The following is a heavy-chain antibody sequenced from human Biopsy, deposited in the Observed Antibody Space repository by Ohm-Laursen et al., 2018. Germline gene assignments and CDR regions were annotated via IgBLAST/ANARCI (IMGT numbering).Heavy chain of an antibody. CDR1: GKTFSDYY. Sequence: GTLSLTWKVYGKTFSDYYWSWIRQPPGKGLAWIGQINQRGRTNDNPSLKSRVTISVDTSKNQFSLKVGSVTAADTAVYYCVRGVDYYDPYHYYALDVWGQGTTVTVSS. CDR2: INQRGRT. D-gene: IGHD3-22*01. V-gene: IGHV4-34*01. J-gene: IGHJ6*02. CDR3: VRGVDYYDPYHYYALDV.